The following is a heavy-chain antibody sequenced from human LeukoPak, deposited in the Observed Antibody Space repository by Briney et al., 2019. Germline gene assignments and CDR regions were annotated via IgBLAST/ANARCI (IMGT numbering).Heavy chain of an antibody. CDR1: GFTFSTYT. J-gene: IGHJ6*02. CDR3: ARDIRYGGKQPIYYYYGMDV. D-gene: IGHD4-23*01. V-gene: IGHV3-48*04. CDR2: ISSSGSTI. Sequence: GGSLRLSCTASGFTFSTYTMNWVRQAPGKGLEWVSYISSSGSTIYYADSVKGRFTISRDNAKNSLYLQMNSLRAEDTAVYYCARDIRYGGKQPIYYYYGMDVWGQGTTVTVSS.